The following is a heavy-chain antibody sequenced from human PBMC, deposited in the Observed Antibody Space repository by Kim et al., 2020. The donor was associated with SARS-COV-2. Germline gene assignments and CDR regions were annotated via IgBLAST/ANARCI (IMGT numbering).Heavy chain of an antibody. D-gene: IGHD3-10*01. V-gene: IGHV4-31*03. CDR3: ARAPVPYYYGSGSYYNPYYFDY. J-gene: IGHJ4*02. Sequence: SETLSLTCTVSGGSISSGGYYWSWIRQHPGKGLEWIGYIYYSGSTYYNPSLKSRVTISVDTSKNQFSLKLSSVTAADTAVYYCARAPVPYYYGSGSYYNPYYFDYWGQGTLVTVSS. CDR2: IYYSGST. CDR1: GGSISSGGYY.